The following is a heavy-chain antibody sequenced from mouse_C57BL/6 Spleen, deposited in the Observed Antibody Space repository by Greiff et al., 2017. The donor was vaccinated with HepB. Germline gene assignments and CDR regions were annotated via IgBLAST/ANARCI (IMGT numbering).Heavy chain of an antibody. Sequence: EVQLQQSGTVLVRPGASVKMSCKTSGYTFTSYWMHWVKQRPGQGLEWIGAIYPGNSDTSYNQKFKGKATLTAVTSASTAYMQLSSLTNEDSAVYYCTNGNCELDYFDYWGQGTTLTVSS. CDR1: GYTFTSYW. CDR3: TNGNCELDYFDY. CDR2: IYPGNSDT. V-gene: IGHV1-5*01. J-gene: IGHJ2*01. D-gene: IGHD2-1*01.